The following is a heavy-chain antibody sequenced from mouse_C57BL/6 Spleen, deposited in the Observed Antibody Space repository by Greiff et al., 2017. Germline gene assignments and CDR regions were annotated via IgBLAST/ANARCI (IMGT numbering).Heavy chain of an antibody. V-gene: IGHV1-26*01. J-gene: IGHJ2*01. CDR3: ARWGLFDY. CDR1: GYTFTDYY. CDR2: INPNNGGT. D-gene: IGHD3-1*01. Sequence: EVQLQQSGPELVKPGASVKISCKASGYTFTDYYMNWVKQSHGKSLEWIGDINPNNGGTSYNQKFKGKATLTVDKSSSTAYMELRSLTSEDSAVXYCARWGLFDYWGQGTTLTVSS.